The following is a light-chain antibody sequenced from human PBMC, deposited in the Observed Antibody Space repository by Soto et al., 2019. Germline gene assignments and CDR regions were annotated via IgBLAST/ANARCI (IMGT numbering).Light chain of an antibody. CDR3: QQYGNSPA. Sequence: EIVLTQSPGTLSLSPGERATLSCRASQSVSSSYLAWYQQKPGQAPRLLIYGASSRATGIPDRFSGSGSGTDFTLTISRLEPEDFAVYYCQQYGNSPACGGRTKVEIK. J-gene: IGKJ4*01. CDR2: GAS. CDR1: QSVSSSY. V-gene: IGKV3-20*01.